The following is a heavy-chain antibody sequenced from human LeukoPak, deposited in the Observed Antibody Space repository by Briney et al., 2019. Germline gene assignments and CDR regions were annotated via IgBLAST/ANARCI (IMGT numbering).Heavy chain of an antibody. CDR1: GFSFSSYG. Sequence: GRSLRLSCAASGFSFSSYGMHWVRQAPGKGLEWVAVISYDGSNKFYADSVKGRYTISRDNSKNTLYLQMNSLRAEDTAVYYCAKLGYSSGWYDFQIDALDFWGQGTMVTVSS. D-gene: IGHD6-19*01. J-gene: IGHJ3*01. CDR2: ISYDGSNK. V-gene: IGHV3-30*18. CDR3: AKLGYSSGWYDFQIDALDF.